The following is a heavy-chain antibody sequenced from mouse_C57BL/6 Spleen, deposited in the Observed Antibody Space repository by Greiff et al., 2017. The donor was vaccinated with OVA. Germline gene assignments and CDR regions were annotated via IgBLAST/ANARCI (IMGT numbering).Heavy chain of an antibody. Sequence: EVQLQQSVAELVRPGASVKLSCTASGFNIKNTYMHWVKQRPEQGLEWIGRIDPANGNTKYTPKFQGKATITADTSSNTAYLQLSSLTSEDTAIYYCARLTTVVATPLDYWGQGTSVTVSS. CDR2: IDPANGNT. J-gene: IGHJ4*01. V-gene: IGHV14-3*01. D-gene: IGHD1-1*01. CDR1: GFNIKNTY. CDR3: ARLTTVVATPLDY.